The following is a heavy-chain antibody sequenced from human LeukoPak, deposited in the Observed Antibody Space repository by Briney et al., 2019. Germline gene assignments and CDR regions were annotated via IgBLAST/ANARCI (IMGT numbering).Heavy chain of an antibody. V-gene: IGHV4-39*01. CDR1: GGSISSSSYY. D-gene: IGHD2-15*01. CDR2: IYYSGST. CDR3: ARHERLGYCSGGSCYFYSFDY. Sequence: SETLSLTCTVSGGSISSSSYYWGWIRRPPGKGLEWIGSIYYSGSTYYNPSLKSRVTISVDTSKNQFSLKLSSVTAADTAVYYCARHERLGYCSGGSCYFYSFDYWGQGTLVTVSS. J-gene: IGHJ4*02.